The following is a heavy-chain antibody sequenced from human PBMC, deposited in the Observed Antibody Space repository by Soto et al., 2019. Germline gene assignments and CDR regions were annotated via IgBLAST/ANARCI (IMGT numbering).Heavy chain of an antibody. D-gene: IGHD3-22*01. CDR2: ISGSGGST. CDR3: AKGGYYDSSGYYTDY. Sequence: EVQLLESGGGLVQPGGSLRLSCTASGFTFSSYAMSWVRQAPGKGLEWVSAISGSGGSTYYADSVKGRFTISRDNSKNTLYLQMNSLRAEDTAVYYCAKGGYYDSSGYYTDYWGQGTLVTVSS. V-gene: IGHV3-23*01. J-gene: IGHJ4*02. CDR1: GFTFSSYA.